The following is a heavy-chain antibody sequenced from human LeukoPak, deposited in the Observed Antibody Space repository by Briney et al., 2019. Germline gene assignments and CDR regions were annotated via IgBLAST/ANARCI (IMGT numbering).Heavy chain of an antibody. D-gene: IGHD3-22*01. V-gene: IGHV3-7*05. CDR3: AGQIYYYDSGGWFP. Sequence: GGTLRLSCAASGCTFSNYWMSWVRQAPGKGLEWVGNINQDGSDKYYVDSVKGRFTISRDNAKHSLYLQMNSLRVEDTAVYYCAGQIYYYDSGGWFPWGQGTLVTVSS. J-gene: IGHJ5*02. CDR1: GCTFSNYW. CDR2: INQDGSDK.